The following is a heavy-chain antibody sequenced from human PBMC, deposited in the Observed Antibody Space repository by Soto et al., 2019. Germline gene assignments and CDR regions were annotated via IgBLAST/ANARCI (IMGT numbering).Heavy chain of an antibody. Sequence: GGSLRLSCAASGFTFSTYAMTWVRQTPGKGLEWVSVISASGGDTYYADSVKGRFTISRDNSENTMDLQMNSLTAEDMAIYYCATQADGFLKGPLDWWAQRTLVTVSS. CDR1: GFTFSTYA. CDR2: ISASGGDT. CDR3: ATQADGFLKGPLDW. V-gene: IGHV3-23*01. J-gene: IGHJ1*01. D-gene: IGHD3-9*01.